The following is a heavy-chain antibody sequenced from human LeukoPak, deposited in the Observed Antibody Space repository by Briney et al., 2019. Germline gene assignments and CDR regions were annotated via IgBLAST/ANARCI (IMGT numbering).Heavy chain of an antibody. D-gene: IGHD2-21*02. J-gene: IGHJ4*02. Sequence: SETLSLTCTVSGDSIGSSGYYWGWIRQPPGRRLEWIGSFYYSGTIYYNPSLKSRVTISVDTSKNQFSLKLSSVTAADTAVYYCAGGPAYCGGDCFLDWGQGTLVTVSS. CDR3: AGGPAYCGGDCFLD. CDR1: GDSIGSSGYY. CDR2: FYYSGTI. V-gene: IGHV4-39*01.